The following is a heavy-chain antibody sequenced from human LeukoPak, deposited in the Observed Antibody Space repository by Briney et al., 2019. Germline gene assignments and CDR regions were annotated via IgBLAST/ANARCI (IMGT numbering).Heavy chain of an antibody. CDR2: ISAYNGNT. J-gene: IGHJ3*02. V-gene: IGHV1-18*01. D-gene: IGHD3-22*01. CDR3: ARNWGSGYYYPEGAFDI. CDR1: GYTFTSYG. Sequence: ASVKVSCKASGYTFTSYGISWVRQAPGQGLEWMGWISAYNGNTNYAQKLQGRVTMTTDTSTSTAYMELRSLRSDDTAVYYCARNWGSGYYYPEGAFDIWGQGTMVTVSS.